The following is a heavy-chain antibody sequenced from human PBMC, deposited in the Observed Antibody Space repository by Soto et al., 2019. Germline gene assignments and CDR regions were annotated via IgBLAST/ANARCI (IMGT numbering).Heavy chain of an antibody. CDR1: GGSISSSSYY. D-gene: IGHD2-2*01. J-gene: IGHJ5*02. CDR3: ARGICSSTSCYLTFNWFDP. V-gene: IGHV4-39*01. Sequence: SETLSLTCTVSGGSISSSSYYWGWIRQPPGKGLEWIGSIYYSGSTYYNPSLKSRVTISVDTSKNQFSLKLSSVTAADTAVYYCARGICSSTSCYLTFNWFDPWGQGTLVTVSS. CDR2: IYYSGST.